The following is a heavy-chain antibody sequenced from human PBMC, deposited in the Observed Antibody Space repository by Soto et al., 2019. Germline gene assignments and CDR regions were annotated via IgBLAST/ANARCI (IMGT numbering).Heavy chain of an antibody. CDR3: ARYSSSSLYYYYGMDV. CDR2: ISAYNGNT. D-gene: IGHD6-6*01. CDR1: GGTFSSYA. J-gene: IGHJ6*01. Sequence: ASVKVSCKASGGTFSSYAISWVRQAPGQGLEWMGWISAYNGNTNYAQKLQGRVTMTTDTSTSTAYMELRSLRSDDTAVYYCARYSSSSLYYYYGMDVWGQGTTVTVSS. V-gene: IGHV1-18*01.